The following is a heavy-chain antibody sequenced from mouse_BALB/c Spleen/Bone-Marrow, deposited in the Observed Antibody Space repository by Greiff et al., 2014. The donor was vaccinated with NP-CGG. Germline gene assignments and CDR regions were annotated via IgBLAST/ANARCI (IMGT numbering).Heavy chain of an antibody. CDR3: ANYYYGSSLFAY. CDR2: IDPANGNT. Sequence: EVQLQQSGAELVKPGASVKLSCTASGFNIKDTYMHWVKQRPEQGLEWIGRIDPANGNTKYDPKFQGKATITADTSSNTAYLQLSSLTSEVTAVYYCANYYYGSSLFAYWGQGTLVTVSA. D-gene: IGHD1-1*01. V-gene: IGHV14-3*02. J-gene: IGHJ3*01. CDR1: GFNIKDTY.